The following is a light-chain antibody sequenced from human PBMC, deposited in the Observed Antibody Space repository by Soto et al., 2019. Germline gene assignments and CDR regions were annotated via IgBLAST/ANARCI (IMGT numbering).Light chain of an antibody. CDR2: YDD. CDR1: SSNIGSNA. J-gene: IGLJ1*01. V-gene: IGLV1-36*01. CDR3: AAWDDSTKSHV. Sequence: SVLTQPPSVSGAPRQRVTISCSGSSSNIGSNAVNWYQQFPGKAPKLLIYYDDLVASGVSARFSGSKSGTSASLAISGLQSEDEADYYCAAWDDSTKSHVFGTGTKVTGL.